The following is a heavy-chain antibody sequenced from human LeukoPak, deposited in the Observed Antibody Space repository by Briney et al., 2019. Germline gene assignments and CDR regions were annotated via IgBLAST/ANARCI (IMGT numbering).Heavy chain of an antibody. CDR1: GLTLSAYG. Sequence: GRSLRLSCAASGLTLSAYGMHWVRQAPGKGLEWVAVISYDGSDKYYADSVKGRFTISRDNSKNTLYLQMDSLEVEDTAVYFCAKDDRVFWKAFDIWGQGTMVTVSS. V-gene: IGHV3-30*18. CDR2: ISYDGSDK. D-gene: IGHD1-1*01. CDR3: AKDDRVFWKAFDI. J-gene: IGHJ3*02.